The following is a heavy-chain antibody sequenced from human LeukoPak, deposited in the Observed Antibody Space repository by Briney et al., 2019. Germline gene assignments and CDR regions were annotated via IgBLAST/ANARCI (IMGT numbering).Heavy chain of an antibody. CDR1: GFTFSDYY. CDR3: AREQGLNYGGNSGGY. Sequence: PGGSLRLSCAASGFTFSDYYMNWIRQAPGRGLEWVSYISNSGSTIYYGDSVKGRFTISRDNAKNSLYLQMNSLRAEDTAVYYCAREQGLNYGGNSGGYWGQGTLVTVSS. D-gene: IGHD4-23*01. CDR2: ISNSGSTI. J-gene: IGHJ4*02. V-gene: IGHV3-11*04.